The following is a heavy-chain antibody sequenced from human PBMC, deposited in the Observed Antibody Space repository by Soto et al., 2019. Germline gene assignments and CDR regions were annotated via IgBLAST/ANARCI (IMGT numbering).Heavy chain of an antibody. CDR3: ARRSCSGGSCYPYFDY. D-gene: IGHD2-15*01. V-gene: IGHV1-69*02. CDR2: IIPILGIA. CDR1: GGTFSSYT. Sequence: QVQLVQSGAEVKKPGSSVKVSCKASGGTFSSYTISWVRQAPGQGLEWMGRIIPILGIANYAQKVQGRVTITADKSTSTAYMELSSLRSEDTAVYYCARRSCSGGSCYPYFDYWGQGTLVTVSS. J-gene: IGHJ4*02.